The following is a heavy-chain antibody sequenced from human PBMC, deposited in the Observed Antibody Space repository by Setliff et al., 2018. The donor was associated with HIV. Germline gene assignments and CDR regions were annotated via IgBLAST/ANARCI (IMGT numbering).Heavy chain of an antibody. V-gene: IGHV4-38-2*02. CDR2: IYQSGST. CDR1: HYSINSEYY. J-gene: IGHJ4*02. Sequence: PSETLSLTCTVSHYSINSEYYWGWFRQPPGKGLEYIGSIYQSGSTYCSPSLKSRVSMSIDTSKDQFSLRLKSLTASDPAVYYCARLDTIMLYSDCWGQGTLVTVSS. CDR3: ARLDTIMLYSDC. D-gene: IGHD3-16*01.